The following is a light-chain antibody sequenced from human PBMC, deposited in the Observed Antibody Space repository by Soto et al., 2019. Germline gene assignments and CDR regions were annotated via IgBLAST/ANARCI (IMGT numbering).Light chain of an antibody. CDR2: EVN. V-gene: IGLV2-8*01. Sequence: SVLNXPSSASGSPGQSVTISCTATSSDITDNKYVSWFQQHPGKAPKVLIYEVNKRPSGVPDRFSGSKSGNTASLTVSGLQADDEADYYCNSSVGSNNYVFGTGSKVTVL. CDR3: NSSVGSNNYV. CDR1: SSDITDNKY. J-gene: IGLJ1*01.